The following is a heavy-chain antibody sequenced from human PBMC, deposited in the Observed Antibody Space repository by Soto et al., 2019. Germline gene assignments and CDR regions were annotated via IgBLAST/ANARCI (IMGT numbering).Heavy chain of an antibody. CDR2: IYYSGST. D-gene: IGHD5-12*01. CDR3: ARDSRVEMATIWVWGKYYYYGMDV. Sequence: SETLFLTCTVSGGSVSSSSFYWVWVRQPPGKGQEWIGSIYYSGSTNYTPSLKSRVTISVDTSKNQFSLKLSSVTAADTAVYYCARDSRVEMATIWVWGKYYYYGMDVWGQGTTVTVSS. V-gene: IGHV4-39*07. J-gene: IGHJ6*02. CDR1: GGSVSSSSFY.